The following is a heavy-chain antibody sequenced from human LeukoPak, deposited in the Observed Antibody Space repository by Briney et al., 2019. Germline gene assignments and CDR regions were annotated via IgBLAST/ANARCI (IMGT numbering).Heavy chain of an antibody. V-gene: IGHV4-34*01. CDR1: GGSFSGYY. CDR2: INHSGST. Sequence: SETLSLTCAVYGGSFSGYYWSWIRQPPGKGLEWIGEINHSGSTNYNPSLKSRVTISVDTSKNQFSLKLSSVTAADTAVYYCAVEMATIGGFDYWGQGTLVTVSS. J-gene: IGHJ4*02. D-gene: IGHD5-24*01. CDR3: AVEMATIGGFDY.